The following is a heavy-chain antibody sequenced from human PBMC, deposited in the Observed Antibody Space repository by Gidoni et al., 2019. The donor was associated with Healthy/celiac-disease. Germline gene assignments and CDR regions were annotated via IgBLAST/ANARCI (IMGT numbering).Heavy chain of an antibody. Sequence: LEWVSYISSSGSTIYYADSVKGRFTISRDNAKNSLYLQMNSLRAEDTAVYYCARGGYCTGGVCYLGDYWGQGTLVTVSS. D-gene: IGHD2-8*02. CDR2: ISSSGSTI. CDR3: ARGGYCTGGVCYLGDY. V-gene: IGHV3-48*03. J-gene: IGHJ4*02.